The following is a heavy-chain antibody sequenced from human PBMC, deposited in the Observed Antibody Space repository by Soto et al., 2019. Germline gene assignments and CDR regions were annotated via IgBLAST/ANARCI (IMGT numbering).Heavy chain of an antibody. V-gene: IGHV4-4*02. Sequence: QVELQESGPRLVKSSGTLSLTCEVSSGSISTGNWWSWVRQPPGKGLEWIGEIYYTGATNYNPSLESRVTMAIEKSKDQFSLILTSATAADTAVYYCARVFSSGSGWMYYFDFWGQGILVSVSS. D-gene: IGHD6-25*01. J-gene: IGHJ4*02. CDR3: ARVFSSGSGWMYYFDF. CDR2: IYYTGAT. CDR1: SGSISTGNW.